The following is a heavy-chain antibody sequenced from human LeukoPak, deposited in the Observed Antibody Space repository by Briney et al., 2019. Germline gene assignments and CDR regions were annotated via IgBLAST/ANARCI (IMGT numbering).Heavy chain of an antibody. V-gene: IGHV3-7*01. CDR1: GFTFSSDW. J-gene: IGHJ4*02. CDR3: AKPLRGPFDY. Sequence: PGGPLRLSCAASGFTFSSDWMNWVRQAPGKGLEWVANIKQDESEKYYVDSVKGRFTISRDNAKNSLYLQMHSLRAEDTAVYYCAKPLRGPFDYWGQGTLVTVSS. CDR2: IKQDESEK. D-gene: IGHD1-14*01.